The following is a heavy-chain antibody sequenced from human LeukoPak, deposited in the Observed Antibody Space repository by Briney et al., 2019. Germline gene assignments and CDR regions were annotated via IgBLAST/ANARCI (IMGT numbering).Heavy chain of an antibody. CDR3: ARHRSSTSWTYYYYMDV. CDR1: GYSFTSYW. CDR2: IYPGDSDT. V-gene: IGHV5-51*01. Sequence: GASLKISCKGSGYSFTSYWIGWVRQMPGKGLEWMGIIYPGDSDTRYSPSFQGQVTISADKSISTAYLQWSSLKASDTAMYYCARHRSSTSWTYYYYMDVWGKGTTVTVSS. J-gene: IGHJ6*03. D-gene: IGHD2-2*01.